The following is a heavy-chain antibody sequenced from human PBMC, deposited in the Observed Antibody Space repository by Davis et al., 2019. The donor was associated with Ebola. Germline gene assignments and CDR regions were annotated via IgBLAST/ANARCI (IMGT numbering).Heavy chain of an antibody. D-gene: IGHD5-24*01. Sequence: GGSLRLSCAASGFTFSSYWMSWVRQAPGKGLEWVANIKQDGSEKYYVDPVKGRFTISRDNAKNSLYLQMISLRAEDTAVYYCARDGTDVYNKGTSNYWGQGTLVTVSS. V-gene: IGHV3-7*01. CDR1: GFTFSSYW. CDR3: ARDGTDVYNKGTSNY. CDR2: IKQDGSEK. J-gene: IGHJ4*02.